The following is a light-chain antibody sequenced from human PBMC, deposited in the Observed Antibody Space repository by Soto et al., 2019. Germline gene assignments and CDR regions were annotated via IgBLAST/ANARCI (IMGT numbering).Light chain of an antibody. V-gene: IGLV2-8*01. Sequence: QSVLTQPPSASGSPGQSVTISCTGASSDVGGYNYVSWYQQHPGKAPKLMIYEVTKRPSGVPDCFSGSKSGNTASLTVSGLQPEDEADYYCSSYAGGNNAYVFGTGTKVTVL. CDR2: EVT. CDR3: SSYAGGNNAYV. CDR1: SSDVGGYNY. J-gene: IGLJ1*01.